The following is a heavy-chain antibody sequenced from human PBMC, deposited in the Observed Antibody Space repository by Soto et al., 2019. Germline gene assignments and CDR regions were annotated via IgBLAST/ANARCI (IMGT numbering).Heavy chain of an antibody. D-gene: IGHD3-3*01. CDR2: IYWDDDK. CDR3: AHQSITIFAYGMDV. Sequence: SGPTLVNPTQTLTLTCTFSGFSLSTSGVGVGWIRQPPGKALEWLALIYWDDDKRYSPSLKSRLTITKDTSKNQVVLTMTNVDPVDTATYYCAHQSITIFAYGMDVWGQGTTVTVSS. V-gene: IGHV2-5*02. J-gene: IGHJ6*02. CDR1: GFSLSTSGVG.